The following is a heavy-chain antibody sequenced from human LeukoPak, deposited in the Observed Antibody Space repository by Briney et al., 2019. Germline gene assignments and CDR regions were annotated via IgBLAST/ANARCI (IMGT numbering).Heavy chain of an antibody. Sequence: GGSLRLSCAASGFTFSSYAMSWARQAPGKGLEWVSAISGSGGSTYYADSVKGRFTISRDNSKNTLYLQMNSLRAEDTAVYYCAKEPVGTARESPINWFDPWGQGTLVTVSS. J-gene: IGHJ5*02. V-gene: IGHV3-23*01. CDR2: ISGSGGST. CDR3: AKEPVGTARESPINWFDP. D-gene: IGHD1-26*01. CDR1: GFTFSSYA.